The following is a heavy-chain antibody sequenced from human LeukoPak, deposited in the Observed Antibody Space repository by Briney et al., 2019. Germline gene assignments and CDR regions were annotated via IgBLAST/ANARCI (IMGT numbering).Heavy chain of an antibody. V-gene: IGHV1-8*01. Sequence: APVKVSCKASGYTLTSYDINWVRQATGQGLEWMGWMNPNSGNTGYAQKFQGRVTMTRNTSISTAYMELSSLRSEDTAVYYCARGPPYSYDDYWGQGTLVTVSS. CDR1: GYTLTSYD. J-gene: IGHJ4*02. D-gene: IGHD5-18*01. CDR2: MNPNSGNT. CDR3: ARGPPYSYDDY.